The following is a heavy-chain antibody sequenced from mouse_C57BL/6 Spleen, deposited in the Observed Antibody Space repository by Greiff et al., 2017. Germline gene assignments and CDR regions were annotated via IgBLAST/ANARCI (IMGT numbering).Heavy chain of an antibody. CDR1: GHTFTGYW. CDR3: ARVYSNDWDLDD. V-gene: IGHV1-9*01. D-gene: IGHD2-5*01. J-gene: IGHJ1*03. Sequence: VQLQQSGAELMKPGASVKLFCKATGHTFTGYWTEGVKQRPGHGFVWFGEFLLGSGSTNYNEKFKRKATFTADTSSNTAYMQLSSVTTEDAAIYCCARVYSNDWDLDDWGKGTTVTVSS. CDR2: FLLGSGST.